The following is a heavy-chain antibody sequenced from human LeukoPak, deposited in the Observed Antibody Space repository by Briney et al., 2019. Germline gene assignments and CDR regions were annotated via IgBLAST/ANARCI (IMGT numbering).Heavy chain of an antibody. CDR1: GFTFSSYG. D-gene: IGHD3-10*01. Sequence: PGGSLRLSCAASGFTFSSYGMHWVRQAPGKGLEWVAVIWYDGSNEYYADSVKGRFTISRDNSKNTLYLQMNSLRAEDTAVYYCAKGSSSGRPYFFDYWGQGTLVTVSS. CDR3: AKGSSSGRPYFFDY. CDR2: IWYDGSNE. J-gene: IGHJ4*02. V-gene: IGHV3-33*06.